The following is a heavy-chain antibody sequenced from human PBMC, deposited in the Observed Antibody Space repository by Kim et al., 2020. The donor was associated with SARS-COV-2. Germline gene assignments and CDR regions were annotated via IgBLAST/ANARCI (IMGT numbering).Heavy chain of an antibody. Sequence: GGSLRLSCAASGFSFSAYGMNWVRQAPGKGLEWISLINSGVSGIHYADSVKGRFTISRDDAKKSVFLQMNSLRDEDTAVYYCTTDSEVTQAFDSWGQGT. J-gene: IGHJ4*02. CDR3: TTDSEVTQAFDS. D-gene: IGHD2-15*01. CDR1: GFSFSAYG. V-gene: IGHV3-48*02. CDR2: INSGVSGI.